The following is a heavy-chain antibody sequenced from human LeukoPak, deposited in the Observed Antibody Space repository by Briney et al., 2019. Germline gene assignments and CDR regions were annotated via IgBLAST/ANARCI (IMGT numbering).Heavy chain of an antibody. CDR2: IIPIFGTA. CDR1: GGTFTSYA. J-gene: IGHJ5*02. CDR3: ARGPSLHSKWVGGRWFDP. D-gene: IGHD3-16*01. Sequence: ASVKVSCKASGGTFTSYAISWVRQAPGQGLEWMGGIIPIFGTANYAQKFQGRVTITADESTSTAYMELRSLRSDDTAVYYCARGPSLHSKWVGGRWFDPWGQGTLVTVSS. V-gene: IGHV1-69*13.